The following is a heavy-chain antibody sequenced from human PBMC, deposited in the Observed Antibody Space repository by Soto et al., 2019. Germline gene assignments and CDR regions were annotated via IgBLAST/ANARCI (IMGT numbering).Heavy chain of an antibody. CDR2: ISYDGSNK. V-gene: IGHV3-30-3*01. J-gene: IGHJ4*02. Sequence: GGSLRLSCAASGFTFSSYAMHWVRQAPGKGLEWVAVISYDGSNKYYADSVKGRFTISRDNSKNTLYLQMNSLRAEDTAVYYCASAYEGDFFDYWRQGTLDIVSS. CDR3: ASAYEGDFFDY. D-gene: IGHD3-16*01. CDR1: GFTFSSYA.